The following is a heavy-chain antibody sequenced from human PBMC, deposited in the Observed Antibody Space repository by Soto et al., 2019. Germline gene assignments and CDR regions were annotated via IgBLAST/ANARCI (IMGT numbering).Heavy chain of an antibody. CDR3: ANFLGSGYYYRPAEYFQH. CDR2: MPYDGNTA. CDR1: GLTFNDSG. D-gene: IGHD3-22*01. V-gene: IGHV3-30*18. J-gene: IGHJ1*01. Sequence: RISGVASGLTFNDSGMHWVLQDPGKALEWVAVMPYDGNTAYYKETVKGRFTISRDNSKNTLYLKMSSLRPEDTAVYYCANFLGSGYYYRPAEYFQHWGQGTQVSVYS.